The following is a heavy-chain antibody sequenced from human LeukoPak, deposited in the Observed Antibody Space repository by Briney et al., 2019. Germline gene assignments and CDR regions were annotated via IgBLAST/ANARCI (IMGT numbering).Heavy chain of an antibody. Sequence: PSETLSLTCTVSGGSISSDTYYWGWIRQTPGKGLEWIGTIYYTGSTYFNPSLKSRASISLDTSKNQFSLRLNSVTAADTAVYYCAREDGSGTYYRDYLGQGTPVTVSS. CDR2: IYYTGST. CDR3: AREDGSGTYYRDY. CDR1: GGSISSDTYY. D-gene: IGHD3-10*01. J-gene: IGHJ4*02. V-gene: IGHV4-39*07.